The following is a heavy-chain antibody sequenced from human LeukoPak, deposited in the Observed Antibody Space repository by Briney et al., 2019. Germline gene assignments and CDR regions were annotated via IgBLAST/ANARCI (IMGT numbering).Heavy chain of an antibody. CDR1: GITYINFG. CDR3: ARGPQDGYIDY. Sequence: PGRSLRLSCTVSGITYINFGIHWDRQAPGKGLEWVAVISYDGSNKYYADSVKGRFTISRDNSKNTLYLQMNSLRAEDTAVYYCARGPQDGYIDYWGQGTLVTVSS. CDR2: ISYDGSNK. J-gene: IGHJ4*02. V-gene: IGHV3-30*19. D-gene: IGHD5-24*01.